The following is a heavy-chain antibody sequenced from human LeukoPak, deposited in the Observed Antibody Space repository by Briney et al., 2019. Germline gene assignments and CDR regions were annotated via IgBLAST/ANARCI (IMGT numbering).Heavy chain of an antibody. CDR1: GFTFSNNW. CDR2: IDNDGTTT. D-gene: IGHD1-7*01. J-gene: IGHJ4*02. V-gene: IGHV3-74*01. Sequence: GGSLRLSCAASGFTFSNNWMHWVRQAPGQGLVWVSRIDNDGTTTVYADSVKGRITISRDNSKNTLYLQMNSLRAEDTAVYYCAKDTDILSITGTTGGLDYWGQGTLVTVSS. CDR3: AKDTDILSITGTTGGLDY.